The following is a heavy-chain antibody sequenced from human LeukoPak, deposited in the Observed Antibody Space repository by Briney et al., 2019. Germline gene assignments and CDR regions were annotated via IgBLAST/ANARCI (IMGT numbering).Heavy chain of an antibody. CDR3: ARYDCSGGSCSPFDP. J-gene: IGHJ5*02. CDR1: GGSFSGYY. Sequence: SETLSLTCAVYGGSFSGYYWSWIRQPPGKGLEWIGEINHSGSTNYNPSLKSRVTISVDTSKNQFSLKLSSVTAADTAVYYCARYDCSGGSCSPFDPWGQGTLVTVSS. V-gene: IGHV4-34*01. CDR2: INHSGST. D-gene: IGHD2-15*01.